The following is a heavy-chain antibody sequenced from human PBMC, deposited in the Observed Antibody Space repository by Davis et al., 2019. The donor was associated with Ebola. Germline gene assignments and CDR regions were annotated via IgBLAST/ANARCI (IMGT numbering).Heavy chain of an antibody. J-gene: IGHJ4*02. CDR2: IYYSGST. CDR1: GGSISSYY. V-gene: IGHV4-59*12. D-gene: IGHD4-17*01. CDR3: ARGDYEGYFDY. Sequence: SETLSLTCTVSGGSISSYYWSWIRQPPGKGLEWIGYIYYSGSTNYNPSLKGRVTISVDKSKNQFSLKLSSVTAADTAVYYCARGDYEGYFDYWGQGTLVTVSS.